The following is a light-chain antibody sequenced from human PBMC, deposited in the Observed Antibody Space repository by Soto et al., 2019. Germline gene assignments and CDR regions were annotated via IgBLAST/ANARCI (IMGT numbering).Light chain of an antibody. CDR3: QSYDVDNVV. CDR1: SGSFATNY. V-gene: IGLV6-57*04. CDR2: DDN. Sequence: NFMLTQPRSVSESPGKTVTISCTPTSGSFATNYVQWHQQRPGSVPTTVIYDDNQRPSGVPDRFSGSIDRSSNSASLTISGLEIEDEADYYCQSYDVDNVVFGGGTKGPS. J-gene: IGLJ2*01.